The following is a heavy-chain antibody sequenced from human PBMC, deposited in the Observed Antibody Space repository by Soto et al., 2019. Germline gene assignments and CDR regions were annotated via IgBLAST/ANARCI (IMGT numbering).Heavy chain of an antibody. Sequence: GASVKVSCKASGYTFTSYDINWVRQATGQALEWMGWMNPNSGNTGYAQKFQGRVTMTRNTSISTAYMELSSLRSEDTAVYYCARGLDCSGGSCYCPSYYYYYYMDVWGKGTTVTVSS. CDR2: MNPNSGNT. J-gene: IGHJ6*03. CDR3: ARGLDCSGGSCYCPSYYYYYYMDV. D-gene: IGHD2-15*01. V-gene: IGHV1-8*02. CDR1: GYTFTSYD.